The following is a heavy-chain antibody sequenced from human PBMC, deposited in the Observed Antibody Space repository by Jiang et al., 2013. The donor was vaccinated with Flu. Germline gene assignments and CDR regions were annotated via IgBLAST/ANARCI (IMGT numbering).Heavy chain of an antibody. D-gene: IGHD3-22*01. Sequence: SGAEVKKPGASVKVSCKASGYSFIDYYIQWVRQAPGQGLEWMGWINPRSGVTRYAQNFQGRVTMTSDTSITTVYMELTNLRSDDTAMFYCARDLNRDSVTYRHATFDHWGQGTPVTVSS. CDR1: GYSFIDYY. J-gene: IGHJ4*02. CDR3: ARDLNRDSVTYRHATFDH. V-gene: IGHV1-2*02. CDR2: INPRSGVT.